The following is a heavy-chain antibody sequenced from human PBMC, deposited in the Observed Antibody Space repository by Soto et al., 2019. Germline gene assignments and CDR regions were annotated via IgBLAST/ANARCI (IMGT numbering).Heavy chain of an antibody. V-gene: IGHV1-69*13. D-gene: IGHD6-13*01. J-gene: IGHJ6*02. CDR2: IIPIFGTA. Sequence: ASVKVSCKASGGTFSSYAISWVRQAPGQGLEWMGGIIPIFGTANYAQKFQGRVTITADESTSTAYMELSSLRSEDTAVYYCASSEGGQQLVRDYYYYGMDVWGQGTTVTVSS. CDR3: ASSEGGQQLVRDYYYYGMDV. CDR1: GGTFSSYA.